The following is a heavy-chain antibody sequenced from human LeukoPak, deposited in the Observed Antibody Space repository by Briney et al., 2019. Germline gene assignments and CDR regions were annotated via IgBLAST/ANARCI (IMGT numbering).Heavy chain of an antibody. V-gene: IGHV3-23*01. CDR1: GFTFSGYA. CDR3: ARARYYSDAFDI. Sequence: PGGSVRLSCAASGFTFSGYAMNWVSQVPGKGLEWVSSISGSGISKYYAESVKGRFTISRDNSKNTLYLQMNSLRAEDTAVYYCARARYYSDAFDIWGQGTMVTVSS. CDR2: ISGSGISK. J-gene: IGHJ3*02. D-gene: IGHD3-10*01.